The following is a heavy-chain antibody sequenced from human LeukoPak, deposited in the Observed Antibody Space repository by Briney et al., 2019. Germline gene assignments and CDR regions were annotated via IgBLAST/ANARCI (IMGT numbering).Heavy chain of an antibody. CDR2: IRYSGST. D-gene: IGHD3-22*01. J-gene: IGHJ4*02. CDR3: ARASGYYDLGY. CDR1: GGSISTYY. Sequence: SETLSLTCTVSGGSISTYYWSWIRQPPGKGLEWIGYIRYSGSTNYNPSLKSRVTISIDTSKNQFSLKLSSLTAADTAVYYCARASGYYDLGYWGQGTLVTVSS. V-gene: IGHV4-59*08.